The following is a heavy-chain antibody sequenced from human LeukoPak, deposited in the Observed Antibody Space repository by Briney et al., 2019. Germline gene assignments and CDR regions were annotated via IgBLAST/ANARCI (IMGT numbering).Heavy chain of an antibody. V-gene: IGHV3-30*02. Sequence: GGSLRLSCAASGFTFSSYGMHWVRQAPGKGLEWVAFIRYDGSNKYYADSVKGRFTISRDNSKNTLYLQMNSLRAEDTAVYYCAKVPCPTVTNDAFDIWGQGTMVTVSS. J-gene: IGHJ3*02. CDR1: GFTFSSYG. CDR3: AKVPCPTVTNDAFDI. CDR2: IRYDGSNK. D-gene: IGHD4-17*01.